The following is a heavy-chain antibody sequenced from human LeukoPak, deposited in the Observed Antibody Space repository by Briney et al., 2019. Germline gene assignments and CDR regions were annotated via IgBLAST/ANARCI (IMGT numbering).Heavy chain of an antibody. J-gene: IGHJ5*02. CDR1: GFTFSSYA. V-gene: IGHV3-23*01. Sequence: GGSLRLSCAASGFTFSSYAMSWVRQAPGKGLEWVSAISGSGGSTYYADSVKGRFTISRDNSKNTLYLQMNSLRAEDTAVYYCAKGPYYDFWRNWFDPWGQGTLVTVSS. D-gene: IGHD3-3*01. CDR2: ISGSGGST. CDR3: AKGPYYDFWRNWFDP.